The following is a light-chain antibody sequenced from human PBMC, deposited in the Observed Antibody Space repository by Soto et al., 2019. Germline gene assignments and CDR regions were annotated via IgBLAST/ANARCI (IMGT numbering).Light chain of an antibody. V-gene: IGLV2-8*01. Sequence: QSALTQPPSASGSPGQSVTISCTGNSNDVGHSSFISWYQQHPGKGPKLIIYEVSKRPSGVPDRFSGSKPGNTASLSVSGLQDEDEADYFCNAQADNGKHVFGTGTKLTVL. CDR2: EVS. J-gene: IGLJ1*01. CDR1: SNDVGHSSF. CDR3: NAQADNGKHV.